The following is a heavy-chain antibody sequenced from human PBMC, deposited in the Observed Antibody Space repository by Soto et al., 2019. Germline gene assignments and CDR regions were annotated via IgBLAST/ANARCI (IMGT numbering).Heavy chain of an antibody. J-gene: IGHJ4*02. CDR1: GFTFDDYT. Sequence: VGSLRLSCAASGFTFDDYTMHWVGQARGKGLEWVSLISWDGGSTYYADSVKGRFTISRDNSKNSLYLQMNSLRTEDTALYYCAKDRDDFWSGYSHAFDYWGQGTLVTVSS. D-gene: IGHD3-3*01. CDR3: AKDRDDFWSGYSHAFDY. V-gene: IGHV3-43*01. CDR2: ISWDGGST.